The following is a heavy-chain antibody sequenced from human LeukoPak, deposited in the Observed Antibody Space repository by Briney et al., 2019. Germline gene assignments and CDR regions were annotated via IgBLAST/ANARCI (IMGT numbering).Heavy chain of an antibody. CDR3: ARDQNSLAYRYYSYMDV. CDR2: LCSSGTT. Sequence: PSETLCLTSAVSGGSMSSFCSTWIRQTSGKGRDWVGHLCSSGTTTYNPALKSRVTMSLDASTNKFSLKLRSLPAARTAMYCCARDQNSLAYRYYSYMDVWGKGTTVTVSS. V-gene: IGHV4-4*07. J-gene: IGHJ6*03. D-gene: IGHD5-18*01. CDR1: GGSMSSFC.